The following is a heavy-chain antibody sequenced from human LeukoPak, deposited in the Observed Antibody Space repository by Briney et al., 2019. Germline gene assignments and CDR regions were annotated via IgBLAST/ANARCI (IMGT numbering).Heavy chain of an antibody. CDR3: ARGRNGFFDY. CDR2: INSDGGRT. CDR1: GFTFSTYW. D-gene: IGHD5-24*01. V-gene: IGHV3-74*01. Sequence: GRSLRLSCAASGFTFSTYWMHWVRQAPGKGLVWLSQINSDGGRTRYADSVKGRLTISRDNAKNTVYLQMNSLRAEDTAMYYCARGRNGFFDYWGHGTLVTVSS. J-gene: IGHJ4*01.